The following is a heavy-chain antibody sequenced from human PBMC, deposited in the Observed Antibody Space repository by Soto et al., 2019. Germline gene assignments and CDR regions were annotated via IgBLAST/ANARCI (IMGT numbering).Heavy chain of an antibody. CDR1: GFTVSSNY. V-gene: IGHV3-53*02. CDR3: ARDKAVVKPNYYYYYGMDV. Sequence: EVQLVETGGGLIQPGGSLRLSCAASGFTVSSNYMSWVRQAPGKGLEWVSVIYSGGSTYYADSVKGRFTIPRDNSKNTLYLQMNSLRAEDTAVYYCARDKAVVKPNYYYYYGMDVWGQGTTVTVSS. J-gene: IGHJ6*02. CDR2: IYSGGST. D-gene: IGHD6-19*01.